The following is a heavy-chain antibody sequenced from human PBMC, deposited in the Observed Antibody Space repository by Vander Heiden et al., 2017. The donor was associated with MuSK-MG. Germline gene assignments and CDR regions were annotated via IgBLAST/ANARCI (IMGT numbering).Heavy chain of an antibody. Sequence: EVQLVESGGGLVQPGRSLSLSCTASGFTFGDFPMSWFRQVPGKGLEWVGFIRSKRYGETTEYAASGKGRFTISRDDSKGIAYLQMNSLKTEDTAVYYCKRGYNDAGGPWGQGTLVTVSS. CDR2: IRSKRYGETT. CDR3: KRGYNDAGGP. CDR1: GFTFGDFP. J-gene: IGHJ5*02. V-gene: IGHV3-49*03. D-gene: IGHD5-18*01.